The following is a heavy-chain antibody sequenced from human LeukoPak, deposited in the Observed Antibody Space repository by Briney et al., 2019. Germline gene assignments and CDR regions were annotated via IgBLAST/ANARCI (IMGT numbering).Heavy chain of an antibody. J-gene: IGHJ4*02. D-gene: IGHD3-10*02. CDR2: INQAGSVQ. CDR1: GFSFSAYY. Sequence: GGSLRLSCAASGFSFSAYYMNWVRQAPGKGPEWLANINQAGSVQNYVDSVRGRFTISRDNAKDSLFLQMNSLRAEDTAVYYCARAVRGGADTYWGQGTLVAVSS. CDR3: ARAVRGGADTY. V-gene: IGHV3-7*04.